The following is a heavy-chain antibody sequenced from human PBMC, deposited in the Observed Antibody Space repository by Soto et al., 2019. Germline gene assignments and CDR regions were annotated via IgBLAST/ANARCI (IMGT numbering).Heavy chain of an antibody. CDR3: ARDGEWFGPNYYMDV. CDR2: ISSSSTI. D-gene: IGHD3-10*01. J-gene: IGHJ6*03. Sequence: GGSLRLSCAASGFTFSSYSMNWVRQAPGKGLEWVSYISSSSTIYYADSVKGRFTISRDNAKNSLYLQMNSLRAEDTAVYYCARDGEWFGPNYYMDVWGKGTTVTVSS. CDR1: GFTFSSYS. V-gene: IGHV3-48*01.